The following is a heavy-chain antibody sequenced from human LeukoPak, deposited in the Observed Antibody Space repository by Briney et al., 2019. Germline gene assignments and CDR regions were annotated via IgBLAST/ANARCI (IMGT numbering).Heavy chain of an antibody. D-gene: IGHD3-10*01. CDR3: ARALPTPAFGESLPNGRVY. CDR1: GFTFSSYS. V-gene: IGHV3-21*01. CDR2: ISSSSSYI. Sequence: GGSLRLSCAASGFTFSSYSMNWVRQAPGKGLEWVSFISSSSSYIYYADSVKGRFTISRDNAKNSLYLQMNSLRAEDTAVYYCARALPTPAFGESLPNGRVYWGQGTLVTVSS. J-gene: IGHJ4*02.